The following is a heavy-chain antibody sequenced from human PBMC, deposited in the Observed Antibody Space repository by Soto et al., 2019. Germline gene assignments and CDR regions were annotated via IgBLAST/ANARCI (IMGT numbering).Heavy chain of an antibody. V-gene: IGHV1-18*01. J-gene: IGHJ4*02. CDR1: GYTFTSYG. CDR2: ISAYNGNT. D-gene: IGHD3-3*01. CDR3: ARDLGYYDFWSGYYAHFDY. Sequence: ASVKVSCKASGYTFTSYGISWVRQAPGQGLEWMGWISAYNGNTNYAQKLQGRVTMTTDTSTSTAYMELRSLRSDDTAVYYCARDLGYYDFWSGYYAHFDYWGQGTLVTVSS.